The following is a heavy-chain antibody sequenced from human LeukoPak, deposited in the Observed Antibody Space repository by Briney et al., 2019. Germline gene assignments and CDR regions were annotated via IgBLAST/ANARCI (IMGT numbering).Heavy chain of an antibody. Sequence: SVKVSCKASGGTFSSYAISWVRQAPGQGLEWMGGIVPIFGTANYAQKFQGRVTITADESTSTAYMELSSLRAEDTAVYYCAKGRAYSSSSGQAFDIWGQGTMVTVSS. CDR2: IVPIFGTA. CDR3: AKGRAYSSSSGQAFDI. V-gene: IGHV1-69*13. D-gene: IGHD6-6*01. J-gene: IGHJ3*02. CDR1: GGTFSSYA.